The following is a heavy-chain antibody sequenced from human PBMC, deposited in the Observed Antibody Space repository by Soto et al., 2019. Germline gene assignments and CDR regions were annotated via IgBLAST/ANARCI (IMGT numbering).Heavy chain of an antibody. CDR1: GGSINSGDYY. CDR3: ATESGSTYGYFDH. D-gene: IGHD5-18*01. J-gene: IGHJ4*02. V-gene: IGHV4-30-4*01. CDR2: IYYSGST. Sequence: SETLSLTCTVSGGSINSGDYYWSWIRQPPGKGLEWIGYIYYSGSTYHNPSLKSRINISVDTSKNQFSLKLSSVTAADTAVYFCATESGSTYGYFDHWGQGTQVTVSS.